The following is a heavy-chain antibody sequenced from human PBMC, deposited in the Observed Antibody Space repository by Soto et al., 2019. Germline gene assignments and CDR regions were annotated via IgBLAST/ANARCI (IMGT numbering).Heavy chain of an antibody. CDR3: ARETLTGGPYNWFDP. V-gene: IGHV3-30*04. CDR1: GFTFSHYA. D-gene: IGHD1-20*01. J-gene: IGHJ5*02. Sequence: QVQLVESGGGVVQPGRSLRLSCAASGFTFSHYAMHWVRQAPGKGLEWAAVISFDGRNTYYADSVKGRFTISRDNSKNMLYLEMNSLTVEDSAVFYCARETLTGGPYNWFDPWVQGTRVTVSS. CDR2: ISFDGRNT.